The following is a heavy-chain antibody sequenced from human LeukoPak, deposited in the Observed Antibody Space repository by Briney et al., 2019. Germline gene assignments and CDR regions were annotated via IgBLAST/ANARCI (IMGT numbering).Heavy chain of an antibody. Sequence: PGGSLRLSCAASGFTFSSYSMNWVRQAPGKGLDWVSSISSSSSYIYYADSVKGRFTISRDNAKNSLYLQMNSLRAEDTAVYYCARVGCTSTSCPKYFQHWGQGTLVIVSS. CDR2: ISSSSSYI. CDR3: ARVGCTSTSCPKYFQH. J-gene: IGHJ1*01. CDR1: GFTFSSYS. V-gene: IGHV3-21*01. D-gene: IGHD2-2*01.